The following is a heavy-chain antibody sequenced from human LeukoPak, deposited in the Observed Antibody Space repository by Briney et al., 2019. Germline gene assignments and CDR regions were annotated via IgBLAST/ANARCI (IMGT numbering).Heavy chain of an antibody. CDR1: GYTFTDYH. CDR2: INPKTGGT. D-gene: IGHD2-15*01. V-gene: IGHV1-2*02. Sequence: ASVKVSCKTSGYTFTDYHVYWVRQAPEQGLEWMGWINPKTGGTIYAQRFQGRVTMTKDTSISTAYMELSSLRFGDTAVYYCARRYCSGGSCIPDYWGQGTLVTVSS. J-gene: IGHJ4*02. CDR3: ARRYCSGGSCIPDY.